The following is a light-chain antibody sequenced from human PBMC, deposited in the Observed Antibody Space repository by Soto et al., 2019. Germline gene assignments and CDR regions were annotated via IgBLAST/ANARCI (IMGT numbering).Light chain of an antibody. Sequence: QSALTRPASVSGSPGQSITISCTGTSSDVGGYNYVSWYQQHPGKAPKLMIYDVSNRPSGVSNRFSGSKSANTASLTISGLQAEDEADYYCSSYTSSSTYVFGTGTKLTVL. CDR1: SSDVGGYNY. CDR3: SSYTSSSTYV. CDR2: DVS. V-gene: IGLV2-14*01. J-gene: IGLJ1*01.